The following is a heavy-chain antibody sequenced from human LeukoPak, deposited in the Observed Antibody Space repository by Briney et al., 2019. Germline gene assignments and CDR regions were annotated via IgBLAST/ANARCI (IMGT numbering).Heavy chain of an antibody. J-gene: IGHJ4*02. CDR2: IYYSGST. CDR3: ARRRYFDWLSYYFDY. CDR1: GGSISSYY. Sequence: PSETLSLTCTVSGGSISSYYWSWIRQPPGKGLEWLGYIYYSGSTNYNPSLKSRVTISVDTSKNQFSLKLSSVTAADTAVYYCARRRYFDWLSYYFDYWGQGTLVTVSS. V-gene: IGHV4-59*08. D-gene: IGHD3-9*01.